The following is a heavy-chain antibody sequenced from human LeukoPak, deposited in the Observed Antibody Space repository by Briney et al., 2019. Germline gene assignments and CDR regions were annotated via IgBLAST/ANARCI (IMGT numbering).Heavy chain of an antibody. CDR2: IKQDGSEK. Sequence: GSLRLSCAASGFPFNSYWMSWVRQAPGKGLEWVANIKQDGSEKYYVDSVKGRFTISRDNAKNSLYLQMNSPRAEDTAVYYCARESYGMDVWGQGTTVTVSS. CDR3: ARESYGMDV. CDR1: GFPFNSYW. J-gene: IGHJ6*02. V-gene: IGHV3-7*01.